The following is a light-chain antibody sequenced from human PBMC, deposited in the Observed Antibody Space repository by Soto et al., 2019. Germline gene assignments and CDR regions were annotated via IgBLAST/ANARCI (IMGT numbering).Light chain of an antibody. J-gene: IGLJ2*01. CDR2: DVS. Sequence: QSALTQPASVSGSPGQSITISCTGTNSDVGGYNYVCWYQQQPGKAPKLIIYDVSNRPSGVSNRFSGSRSGNTASLTISGLHSGVESDYFCSSYRSRNTVTFGGGTKLTVL. V-gene: IGLV2-14*01. CDR3: SSYRSRNTVT. CDR1: NSDVGGYNY.